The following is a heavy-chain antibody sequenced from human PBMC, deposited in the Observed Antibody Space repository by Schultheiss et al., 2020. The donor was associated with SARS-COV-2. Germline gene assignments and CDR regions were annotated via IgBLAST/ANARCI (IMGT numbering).Heavy chain of an antibody. J-gene: IGHJ6*02. CDR2: IYHTGAT. Sequence: SETLSLTCTVSGGSISSSSYYWGWIRQPPGKGLEWIGSIYHTGATYYNPSLKSRVTISVDTSKNQFSLKLSSVTAADTAVYYCARGLDDILTGSTRMDVWGQGTTVTVSS. CDR3: ARGLDDILTGSTRMDV. D-gene: IGHD3-9*01. CDR1: GGSISSSSYY. V-gene: IGHV4-39*07.